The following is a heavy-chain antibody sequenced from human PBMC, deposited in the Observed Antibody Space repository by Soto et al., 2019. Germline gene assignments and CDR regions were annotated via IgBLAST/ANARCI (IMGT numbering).Heavy chain of an antibody. CDR2: ISSSGSTI. CDR1: GFTFSSYE. V-gene: IGHV3-48*03. Sequence: EVQLVESGGGLVQPGGSLRLSCAASGFTFSSYEMNWVRQAPGKGLEWVSYISSSGSTIYYAYSVKGRFTISRDNAKNSLNLQMNSLRAEDTAVYYCALYRGGYDSSGYYAYWGQGTLVTVSS. J-gene: IGHJ4*02. CDR3: ALYRGGYDSSGYYAY. D-gene: IGHD3-22*01.